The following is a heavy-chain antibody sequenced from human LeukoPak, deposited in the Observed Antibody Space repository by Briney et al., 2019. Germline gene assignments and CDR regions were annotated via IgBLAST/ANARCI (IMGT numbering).Heavy chain of an antibody. Sequence: GGSLRLSCVASGFPFSSFAMTWVRQAPGKGLEWVSALSGSGGSANCADSVRDRFTISRDNSKNTLYLQLNSLRAEDSAVYYCAKCRGGGGEYWHFDLWGRGILVSVSS. D-gene: IGHD2-15*01. V-gene: IGHV3-23*01. CDR1: GFPFSSFA. CDR3: AKCRGGGGEYWHFDL. CDR2: LSGSGGSA. J-gene: IGHJ2*01.